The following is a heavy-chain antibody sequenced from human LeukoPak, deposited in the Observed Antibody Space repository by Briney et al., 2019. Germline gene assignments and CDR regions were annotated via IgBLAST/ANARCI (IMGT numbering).Heavy chain of an antibody. CDR1: GDSVSSNSAA. J-gene: IGHJ5*02. V-gene: IGHV6-1*01. Sequence: SQTLSLTCAISGDSVSSNSAAWNWIRQSPSRGLEWLGRTYYRSKWYNDYAVSVKSRITINPDTSKNQFSLQLNSVTPEDTAVYYCARSPDSIAAAGKGGRSWFDPWGQGTLVTVSS. D-gene: IGHD6-13*01. CDR2: TYYRSKWYN. CDR3: ARSPDSIAAAGKGGRSWFDP.